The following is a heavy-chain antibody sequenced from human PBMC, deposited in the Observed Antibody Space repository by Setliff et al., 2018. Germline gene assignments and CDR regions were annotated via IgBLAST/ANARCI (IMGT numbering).Heavy chain of an antibody. CDR2: IIPIFGTT. V-gene: IGHV1-69*05. CDR1: GGTFSNYD. CDR3: ARAPSSIGVGGSLLH. D-gene: IGHD6-19*01. Sequence: SVKVSCKASGGTFSNYDISWVRQAPGQGLEWMGGIIPIFGTTNYAQRFQGRVTITTDESTSTAYMELSSLRSEDTAVYYCARAPSSIGVGGSLLHWGQGTLVTVSS. J-gene: IGHJ4*02.